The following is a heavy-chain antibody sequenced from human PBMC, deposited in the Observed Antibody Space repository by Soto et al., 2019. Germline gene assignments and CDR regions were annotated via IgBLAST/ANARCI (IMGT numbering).Heavy chain of an antibody. Sequence: SVKVSCKASGFTFTSSAVQWVRQARGQRLEWIGWIVVGSGNTNYAQKFQERVTITRDMSTSTAYMELSSLRSEDTAVYYCAAAYSGSYSVEYWGQGTLVTVSS. J-gene: IGHJ4*02. CDR3: AAAYSGSYSVEY. V-gene: IGHV1-58*01. CDR2: IVVGSGNT. CDR1: GFTFTSSA. D-gene: IGHD1-26*01.